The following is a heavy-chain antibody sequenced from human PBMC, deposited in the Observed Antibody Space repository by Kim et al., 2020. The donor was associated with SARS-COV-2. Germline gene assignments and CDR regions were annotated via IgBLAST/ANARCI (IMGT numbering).Heavy chain of an antibody. D-gene: IGHD6-19*01. CDR1: GFTFSSYS. Sequence: GGSLRLSCAASGFTFSSYSMNWVRQAPGKGLGWISSISSSSSYIYYADSVKGRFTISRDNARASLYLQMNSLRAEDTAVYYCARVLTSGWSYFDYWGQGT. J-gene: IGHJ4*02. CDR2: ISSSSSYI. CDR3: ARVLTSGWSYFDY. V-gene: IGHV3-21*04.